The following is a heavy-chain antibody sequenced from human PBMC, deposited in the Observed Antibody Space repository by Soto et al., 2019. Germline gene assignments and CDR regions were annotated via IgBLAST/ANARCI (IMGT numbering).Heavy chain of an antibody. V-gene: IGHV4-31*03. Sequence: SETLSLTCTVSGGSISSGGYYWSWIRQHPGKGLEWIGYIYYSGSTYYNPSLKSRVTISVDTSKNQFSLKLSSVTAADTAVYYCARFFNSYGYVYFDYWGQGTLVTVSS. CDR3: ARFFNSYGYVYFDY. CDR2: IYYSGST. J-gene: IGHJ4*02. D-gene: IGHD5-18*01. CDR1: GGSISSGGYY.